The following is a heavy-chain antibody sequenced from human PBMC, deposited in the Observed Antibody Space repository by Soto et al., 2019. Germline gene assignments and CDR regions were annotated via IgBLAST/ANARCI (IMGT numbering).Heavy chain of an antibody. V-gene: IGHV3-30-3*01. Sequence: GGSLRLSCAASGFTFSSYAMHWVRQAPGKGLEWVAVISYDGSNKYYADSVKGRFTISRDNSKNTLYLQMNSLRAEDTAVYYCARAATDTIFGVVSYGMDVWGQGTTVTVSS. CDR2: ISYDGSNK. D-gene: IGHD3-3*01. CDR3: ARAATDTIFGVVSYGMDV. CDR1: GFTFSSYA. J-gene: IGHJ6*02.